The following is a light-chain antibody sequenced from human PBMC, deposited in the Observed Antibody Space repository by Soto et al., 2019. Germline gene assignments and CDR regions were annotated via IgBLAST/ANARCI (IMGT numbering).Light chain of an antibody. V-gene: IGLV1-40*01. Sequence: QSALTQPPSVSGAPGQRVTISCTGSSSNIGATYDVQWYQQLPGTAPKLLIYGNSNRPSGVPDRFSGSKSGTSASLAITGLQADDEADYYCQSYDSSLSGYVFGTGTKVTVL. J-gene: IGLJ1*01. CDR3: QSYDSSLSGYV. CDR1: SSNIGATYD. CDR2: GNS.